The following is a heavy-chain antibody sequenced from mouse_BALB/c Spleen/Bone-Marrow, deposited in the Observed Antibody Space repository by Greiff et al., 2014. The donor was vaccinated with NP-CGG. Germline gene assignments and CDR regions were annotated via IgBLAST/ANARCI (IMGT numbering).Heavy chain of an antibody. CDR3: ARNHRGYYFDY. CDR2: IWSGGST. Sequence: VQLQQSGPGLVQPSQSLSITCTVSGFSLSSYGVHWVRQSPGKGLEWLGVIWSGGSTDYNAAFISRLTISKDNSKSQFFFKMTSLQANDTAIYYCARNHRGYYFDYWGQGTTLTVSS. V-gene: IGHV2-2*02. J-gene: IGHJ2*01. D-gene: IGHD3-1*01. CDR1: GFSLSSYG.